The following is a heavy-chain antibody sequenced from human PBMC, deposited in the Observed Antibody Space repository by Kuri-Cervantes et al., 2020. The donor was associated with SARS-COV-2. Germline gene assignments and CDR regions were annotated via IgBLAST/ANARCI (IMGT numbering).Heavy chain of an antibody. J-gene: IGHJ6*03. Sequence: GGSLRLSCATSGFSFSDYSMNWVRLAPGKGLEWVSSISSSGNYIYYADSLKGRFTVSRDNAKSSLYLQMNSLRAEDTAVYYCARDGLDVAYYYYMDVWGKGTTVTVSS. CDR2: ISSSGNYI. CDR3: ARDGLDVAYYYYMDV. CDR1: GFSFSDYS. V-gene: IGHV3-21*01.